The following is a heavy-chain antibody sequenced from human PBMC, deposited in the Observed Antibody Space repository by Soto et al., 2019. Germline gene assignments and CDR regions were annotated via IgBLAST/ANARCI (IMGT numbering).Heavy chain of an antibody. D-gene: IGHD3-10*01. Sequence: EESLKLSCNGSGYRFNRYWISWVRQMPGKGLEWMGRIDPSDSYTNYSPSFQGHVTISADKSISTAYLQWSSLKASDTAMYYCAREMVVWGVILKFGMDCRGKVSTVTVAS. CDR1: GYRFNRYW. CDR2: IDPSDSYT. CDR3: AREMVVWGVILKFGMDC. J-gene: IGHJ6*04. V-gene: IGHV5-10-1*01.